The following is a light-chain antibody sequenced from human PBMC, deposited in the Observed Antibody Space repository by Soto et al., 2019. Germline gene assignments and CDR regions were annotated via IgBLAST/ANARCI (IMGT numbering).Light chain of an antibody. Sequence: QLAQSPSFLYASLGDRVTITCRASQGISNYVLWYQQKPGKAPKLLIYAASTLQSGVASRFSGSGSGTEFTLTISSLQPEDFAIYYCQHLDSYPITFGQGTRLEIK. J-gene: IGKJ5*01. CDR1: QGISNY. CDR2: AAS. V-gene: IGKV1-9*01. CDR3: QHLDSYPIT.